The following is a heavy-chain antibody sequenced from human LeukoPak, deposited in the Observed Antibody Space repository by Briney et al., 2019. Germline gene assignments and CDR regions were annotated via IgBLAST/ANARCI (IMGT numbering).Heavy chain of an antibody. J-gene: IGHJ6*02. CDR2: INHSGST. Sequence: PSETLSLTCAVYGGSFSGYYWSWIRQPPGKGLEWIGEINHSGSTNYNPSLKSRVTISVDTSKNQFSLQLSSVTAADTAVYYCARETIVVVPAAMFRYYYYGMDXWGQGTTVTVSS. CDR3: ARETIVVVPAAMFRYYYYGMDX. CDR1: GGSFSGYY. V-gene: IGHV4-34*01. D-gene: IGHD2-2*01.